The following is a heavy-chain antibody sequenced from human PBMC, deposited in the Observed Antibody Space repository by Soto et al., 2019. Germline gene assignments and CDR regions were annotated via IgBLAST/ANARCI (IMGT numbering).Heavy chain of an antibody. J-gene: IGHJ4*02. Sequence: ASAQMFSSASCYNISSCGISWVRQALGQGHERMGWISTYNGNTNDAQRLQGRGTMTTATAKSTGYVELKSRRLNDTAVDYCAREAEKYYYNRFEDYWGQGTLVTVSS. CDR3: AREAEKYYYNRFEDY. CDR2: ISTYNGNT. CDR1: CYNISSCG. D-gene: IGHD3-10*01. V-gene: IGHV1-18*04.